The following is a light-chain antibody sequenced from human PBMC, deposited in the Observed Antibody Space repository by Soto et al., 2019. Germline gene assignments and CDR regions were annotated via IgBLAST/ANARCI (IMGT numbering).Light chain of an antibody. Sequence: QSVLTQPPSVSEAPRQRVTISCSGSSSNIGNNGVNWYQQLPGKAPKLLIYYDDLLPSGVSDRFSGSKSGTSASLAISGLQSEDEADYYCAAWDDSLNGPVFGGGTQLT. V-gene: IGLV1-36*01. J-gene: IGLJ2*01. CDR2: YDD. CDR3: AAWDDSLNGPV. CDR1: SSNIGNNG.